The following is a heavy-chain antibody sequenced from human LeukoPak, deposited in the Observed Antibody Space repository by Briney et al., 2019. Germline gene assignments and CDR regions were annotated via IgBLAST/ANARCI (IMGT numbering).Heavy chain of an antibody. CDR1: GGSISSGGYY. D-gene: IGHD2-2*01. V-gene: IGHV4-61*08. J-gene: IGHJ3*02. CDR2: IYYSGST. Sequence: SQTLSLTCTVSGGSISSGGYYWSWIRQHPGKGLEWIGYIYYSGSTNYNPSLKSRVTISVDTSKNEFSLRLSSVTAADTAVYYCARRLAYCSNTRCSRLQTYDAFDIWGQGTMVAVSS. CDR3: ARRLAYCSNTRCSRLQTYDAFDI.